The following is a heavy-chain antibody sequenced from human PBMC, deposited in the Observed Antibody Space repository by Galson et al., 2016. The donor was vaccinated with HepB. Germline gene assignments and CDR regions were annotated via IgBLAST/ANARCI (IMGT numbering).Heavy chain of an antibody. Sequence: SVKVSCKASGGTFSSPSFSWVRQAPGQGLEWMGGIIPIFGAIDYAQKFQGRVTITADEFTRTVFMELTSLTSEDTAVYYCARGGLEEQWLAYFDYWGQGTLVTVSS. D-gene: IGHD6-19*01. V-gene: IGHV1-69*13. J-gene: IGHJ4*02. CDR2: IIPIFGAI. CDR1: GGTFSSPS. CDR3: ARGGLEEQWLAYFDY.